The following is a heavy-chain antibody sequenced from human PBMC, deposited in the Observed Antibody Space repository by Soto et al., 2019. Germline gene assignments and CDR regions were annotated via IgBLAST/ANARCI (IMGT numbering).Heavy chain of an antibody. CDR3: ARGGYCSCCSFHQRLLPFHF. CDR1: GFTVSRNY. D-gene: IGHD2-15*01. J-gene: IGHJ4*02. V-gene: IGHV3-53*01. CDR2: IYSGGDT. Sequence: GGSLRLSCAASGFTVSRNYMSWVRQAPGKGLEWVSVIYSGGDTYYADSVKGRFTISRDNSKNTLYLQMNSLRAEDTAVYYCARGGYCSCCSFHQRLLPFHFCGPGTLVTVSS.